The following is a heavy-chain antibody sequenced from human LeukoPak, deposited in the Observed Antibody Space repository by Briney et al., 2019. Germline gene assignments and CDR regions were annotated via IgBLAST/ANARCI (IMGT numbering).Heavy chain of an antibody. J-gene: IGHJ4*02. CDR1: GGSISSYY. Sequence: SETLSLTCTVSGGSISSYYWSWIRQPPGKGLEWIGYIYYSGSSNYNPSLKSRVTISVDTSKNQFSLKLSSVAAEDTAVYYCARLGGGAFDYWGQGTLVTVSS. D-gene: IGHD3-10*01. CDR3: ARLGGGAFDY. CDR2: IYYSGSS. V-gene: IGHV4-59*08.